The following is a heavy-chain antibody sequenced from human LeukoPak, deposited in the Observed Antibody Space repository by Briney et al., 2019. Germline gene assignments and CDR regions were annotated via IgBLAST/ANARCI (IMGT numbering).Heavy chain of an antibody. V-gene: IGHV1-46*02. CDR1: GYTFNNYY. Sequence: GASVKVSCKASGYTFNNYYIHWVRQAPGQGLEWMGIINPSGGSTSYAQKFQGRLIMTRDTSTSTAYMELSSLTSEDTAVYYCARGESSFDYWGQGTLVTVSS. J-gene: IGHJ4*02. CDR2: INPSGGST. D-gene: IGHD6-6*01. CDR3: ARGESSFDY.